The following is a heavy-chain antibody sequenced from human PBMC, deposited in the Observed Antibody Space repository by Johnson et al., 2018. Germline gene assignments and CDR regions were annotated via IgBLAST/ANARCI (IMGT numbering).Heavy chain of an antibody. Sequence: EVQLVESGGGLVQPGGSLRLSCAASGFSFSTYSMHWVRQAPGKGLAYVSALSSSGASIPYANSVKGRFFISRDNSKNTLDLQMGSLRLEDMAVDYCAGNNGPHYYYMDVWGKGTTVTVYS. CDR1: GFSFSTYS. J-gene: IGHJ6*03. CDR3: AGNNGPHYYYMDV. V-gene: IGHV3-64*01. D-gene: IGHD1/OR15-1a*01. CDR2: LSSSGASI.